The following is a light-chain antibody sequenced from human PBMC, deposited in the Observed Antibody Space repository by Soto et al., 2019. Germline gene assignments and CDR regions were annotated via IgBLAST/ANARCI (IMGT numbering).Light chain of an antibody. Sequence: SYELTQAPSVSVSPGQTASITCSGDKLGDKYVCWYKQKPGQSPVLLIYQDSKRPSGIPERFSGSNSGNTATLTISGTQAMDEADYYCQAWDSYTEVVFGGGTKVTVL. CDR1: KLGDKY. J-gene: IGLJ2*01. V-gene: IGLV3-1*01. CDR3: QAWDSYTEVV. CDR2: QDS.